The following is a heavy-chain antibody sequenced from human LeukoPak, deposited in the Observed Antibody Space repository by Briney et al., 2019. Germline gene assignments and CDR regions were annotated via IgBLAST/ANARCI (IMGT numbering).Heavy chain of an antibody. V-gene: IGHV4-34*01. J-gene: IGHJ4*02. CDR1: GGSFSGYY. D-gene: IGHD6-25*01. CDR2: INHIGST. CDR3: ARGGQVAAASPFDY. Sequence: SETLSLTCAVYGGSFSGYYWSWIRQPPGKGLEWIGEINHIGSTNYNPSLKSRVTISVDTSKNQFSPKLSSVTAADTAVYYCARGGQVAAASPFDYWGQGTLVTVSS.